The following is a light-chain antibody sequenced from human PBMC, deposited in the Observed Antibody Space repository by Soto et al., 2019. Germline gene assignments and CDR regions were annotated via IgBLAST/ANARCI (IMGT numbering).Light chain of an antibody. CDR1: QGIGDP. J-gene: IGKJ1*01. Sequence: EVVMTQSPATLSVSPGEGLTLSCRDSQGIGDPLAWYQHKPGQTPRILIYDTCTRATGVQDVFRGSGAGTDCTRTISRLEPEDVAVDYCPQYGSSTRTFGQGTQVDIK. CDR2: DTC. V-gene: IGKV3-20*01. CDR3: PQYGSSTRT.